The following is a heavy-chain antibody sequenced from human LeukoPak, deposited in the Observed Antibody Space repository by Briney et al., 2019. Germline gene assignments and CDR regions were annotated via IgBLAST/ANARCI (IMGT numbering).Heavy chain of an antibody. CDR1: GFTFSSYA. CDR2: ISYDGSNK. J-gene: IGHJ6*02. V-gene: IGHV3-30-3*02. D-gene: IGHD3-3*02. CDR3: QSSPESIDSYGMDV. Sequence: PGGSLRLSCVASGFTFSSYAMHWVRQAPGKGLEWVAVISYDGSNKYYADSVKGRFTISRDNSKNTLYLQMNSLRAEDTAVYYCQSSPESIDSYGMDVWGQGTTVTVSS.